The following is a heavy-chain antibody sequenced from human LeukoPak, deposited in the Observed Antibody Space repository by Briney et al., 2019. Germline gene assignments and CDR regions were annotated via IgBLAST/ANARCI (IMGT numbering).Heavy chain of an antibody. CDR1: GYTFTSYY. V-gene: IGHV1-18*04. CDR2: ISAYNGNT. D-gene: IGHD3-3*01. CDR3: ARGGLPYYDFWSGYYTGYYFDY. J-gene: IGHJ4*02. Sequence: ASVKVSCKASGYTFTSYYMHWVRQAPGQGLEWMGWISAYNGNTNYAQKLQGRVTMTTDTSTSTAYMELRSLRSDDTAVYYCARGGLPYYDFWSGYYTGYYFDYWGQGTLVTVSS.